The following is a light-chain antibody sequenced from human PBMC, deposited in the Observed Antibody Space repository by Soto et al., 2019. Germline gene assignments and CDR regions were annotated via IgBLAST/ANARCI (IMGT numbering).Light chain of an antibody. V-gene: IGKV4-1*01. CDR1: QSVLYSSNNKNY. CDR3: QQYYSTPPYT. J-gene: IGKJ2*01. Sequence: DIVMTQSPDSLAVSLGERATINCKSSQSVLYSSNNKNYLAWYQQKPGQPPKLLIYWASTRESGVPDRLSGSGSGTDFTLTLSRLQAEDVAVYYCQQYYSTPPYTFGQGTKLEIK. CDR2: WAS.